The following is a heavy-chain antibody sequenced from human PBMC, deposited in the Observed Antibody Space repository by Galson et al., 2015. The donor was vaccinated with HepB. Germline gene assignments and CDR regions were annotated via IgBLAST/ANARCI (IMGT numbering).Heavy chain of an antibody. D-gene: IGHD3-10*01. J-gene: IGHJ4*02. Sequence: SLRLSCAASGFTFSSYSMNWVRQAPGKGLEWVSSISSSSSYIYYADSVKGRFTISRDNSKNTLYLQMNSLRAEDTAVYYCARVSGITMVRGVFDYWGQGTLVTVSS. V-gene: IGHV3-21*01. CDR1: GFTFSSYS. CDR2: ISSSSSYI. CDR3: ARVSGITMVRGVFDY.